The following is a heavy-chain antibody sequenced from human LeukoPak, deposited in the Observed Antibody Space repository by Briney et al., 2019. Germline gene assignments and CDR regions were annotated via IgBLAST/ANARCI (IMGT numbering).Heavy chain of an antibody. CDR1: GFTFSSYS. CDR2: IYSGGST. Sequence: GGSLRLSCAASGFTFSSYSMNWVRQAPGKGLEWVSVIYSGGSTYYADSVKGRFTISRDNSKNTLYLQMNSLRAEDTAVYYCARMIKYSSSGPFDPWGQGTLVTVSS. D-gene: IGHD6-13*01. V-gene: IGHV3-53*01. J-gene: IGHJ5*02. CDR3: ARMIKYSSSGPFDP.